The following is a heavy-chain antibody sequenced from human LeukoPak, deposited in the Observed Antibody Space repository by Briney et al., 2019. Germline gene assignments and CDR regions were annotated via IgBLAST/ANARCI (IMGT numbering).Heavy chain of an antibody. CDR1: GYNFTNSC. J-gene: IGHJ3*02. Sequence: GESLKISCGGSGYNFTNSCIAWVRQMPGKGLEWMGIIYPNDSDTRYSPSFQGQVTISADKSISIAYLQWSSLEASDTAMYYCARGSLFPHAFDIWGQGTMVTVSS. V-gene: IGHV5-51*01. CDR3: ARGSLFPHAFDI. CDR2: IYPNDSDT.